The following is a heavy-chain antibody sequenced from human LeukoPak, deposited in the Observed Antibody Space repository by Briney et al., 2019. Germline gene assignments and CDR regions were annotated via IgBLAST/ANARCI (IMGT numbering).Heavy chain of an antibody. D-gene: IGHD2-8*01. Sequence: PSGSLSLTCGVSGGSISNTNWWSWVRQPPGQGLEWIGEISLAGLTHYNPSLESRVTVSLDKSKNQLSLNLTSVTAADTAVYYCSRENGAFSPFGYWGQGTLVT. CDR1: GGSISNTNW. V-gene: IGHV4-4*02. CDR3: SRENGAFSPFGY. CDR2: ISLAGLT. J-gene: IGHJ4*02.